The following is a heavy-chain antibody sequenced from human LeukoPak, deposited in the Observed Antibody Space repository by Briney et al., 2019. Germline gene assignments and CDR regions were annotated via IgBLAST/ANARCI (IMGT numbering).Heavy chain of an antibody. Sequence: PSETLSLTCAVYGGSFSGYYWSWIRQPPGKGLEWIGEINHSGSTNYNPSLKSRVTISVDTSKNQFSLKLSSVTAADTAVYYCASWFWDGSGDYWGQGTLVTVSS. CDR3: ASWFWDGSGDY. D-gene: IGHD3-10*01. V-gene: IGHV4-34*01. CDR2: INHSGST. J-gene: IGHJ4*02. CDR1: GGSFSGYY.